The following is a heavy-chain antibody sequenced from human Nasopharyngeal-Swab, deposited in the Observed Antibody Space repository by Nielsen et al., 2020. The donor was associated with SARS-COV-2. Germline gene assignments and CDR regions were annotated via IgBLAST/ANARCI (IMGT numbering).Heavy chain of an antibody. J-gene: IGHJ4*02. Sequence: SVTVSCKASGFTSTSSAMQWVRQPRAQRLEWIGWIVVGSGNTNYAQKFQERVTITRDMSTSTAYMELSRLRSEDPAVYYCAAGHVWSFDYWGQGTLVTVSS. D-gene: IGHD3-10*01. CDR2: IVVGSGNT. V-gene: IGHV1-58*02. CDR3: AAGHVWSFDY. CDR1: GFTSTSSA.